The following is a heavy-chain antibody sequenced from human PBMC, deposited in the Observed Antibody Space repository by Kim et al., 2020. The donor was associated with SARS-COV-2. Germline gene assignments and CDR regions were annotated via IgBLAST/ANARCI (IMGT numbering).Heavy chain of an antibody. Sequence: YEDYAKSVKSRITINPDTSKNQISLQLNSVTHEDTAVYYCARDLSLGIDYWGQGTLVTVSS. V-gene: IGHV6-1*01. J-gene: IGHJ4*02. CDR3: ARDLSLGIDY. CDR2: YE. D-gene: IGHD7-27*01.